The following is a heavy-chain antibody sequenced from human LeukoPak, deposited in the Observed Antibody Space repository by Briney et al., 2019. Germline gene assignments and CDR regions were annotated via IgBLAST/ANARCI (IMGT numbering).Heavy chain of an antibody. CDR2: IWFDGGRT. Sequence: GRSLRLSCAASGYTFSSNGMHWVRQAPGKGLEWVAFIWFDGGRTYYADSVKGRFTISRDNSENILYLQMNSLRAEDTALYFWARILGGGIGTTCYAIPPDYWGQGTPVTVSS. D-gene: IGHD2-8*01. V-gene: IGHV3-33*01. CDR3: ARILGGGIGTTCYAIPPDY. CDR1: GYTFSSNG. J-gene: IGHJ4*02.